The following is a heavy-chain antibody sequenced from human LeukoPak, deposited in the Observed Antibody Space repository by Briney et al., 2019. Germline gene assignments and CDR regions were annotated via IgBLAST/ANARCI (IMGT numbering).Heavy chain of an antibody. J-gene: IGHJ6*02. V-gene: IGHV3-30*04. CDR2: ISYDGSNK. D-gene: IGHD6-13*01. Sequence: GGSLRLSCAASGFTSSSYAMHWVRQAPGKGLEWVAVISYDGSNKYYADSVKGRFTISRDNSKNTLYLQMNSLRAEDTAVYYCAKSSSPNYYYYYGMDVWGQGTTVTVSS. CDR3: AKSSSPNYYYYYGMDV. CDR1: GFTSSSYA.